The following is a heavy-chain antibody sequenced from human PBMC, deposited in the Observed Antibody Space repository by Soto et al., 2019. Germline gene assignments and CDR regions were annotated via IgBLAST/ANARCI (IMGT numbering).Heavy chain of an antibody. CDR1: GFSVSIHY. D-gene: IGHD6-13*01. J-gene: IGHJ4*02. CDR2: IYTGGGT. V-gene: IGHV3-53*01. CDR3: ARGGGAGGAWNFDY. Sequence: PGGSLRLSCAVSGFSVSIHYMSWVRRAPGKGLEWVSVIYTGGGTDYADSVRGRFTVSRDNSQNTLYLQMNNLRAEDTAVYYCARGGGAGGAWNFDYWGQGSLVTVSS.